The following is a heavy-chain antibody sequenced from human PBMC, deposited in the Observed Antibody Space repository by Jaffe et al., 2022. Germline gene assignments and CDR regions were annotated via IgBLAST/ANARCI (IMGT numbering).Heavy chain of an antibody. J-gene: IGHJ4*02. D-gene: IGHD4-17*01. V-gene: IGHV3-23*01. CDR3: AKHNDYGDLLGTPAWGLSFDY. CDR2: ISGSGGST. CDR1: GFTFSSYA. Sequence: EVQLLESGGGLVQPGGSLRLSCAASGFTFSSYAMSWVRQAPGKGLEWVSAISGSGGSTYYADSVKGRFTISRDNSKNTLYLQMNSLRAEDTAVYYCAKHNDYGDLLGTPAWGLSFDYWGQGTLVTVSS.